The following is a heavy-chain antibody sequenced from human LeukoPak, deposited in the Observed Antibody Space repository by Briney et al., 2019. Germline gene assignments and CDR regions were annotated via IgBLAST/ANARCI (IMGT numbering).Heavy chain of an antibody. CDR2: IYYSGST. J-gene: IGHJ4*02. CDR1: GGSISSYY. D-gene: IGHD4-17*01. V-gene: IGHV4-59*08. Sequence: KPSETLSLTGTVSGGSISSYYWSWIRQPPGKGLEWIGYIYYSGSTNYNPSLKSRVTISVDTSKNQFTLKLSSVTAADTAVYYCGGATVVPDYWGQGTLVTVSS. CDR3: GGATVVPDY.